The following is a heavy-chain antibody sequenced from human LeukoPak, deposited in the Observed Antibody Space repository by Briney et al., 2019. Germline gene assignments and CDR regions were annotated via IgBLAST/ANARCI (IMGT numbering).Heavy chain of an antibody. CDR3: ARIYYDSSGYIGSWYFDL. CDR2: INAGNGNT. J-gene: IGHJ2*01. V-gene: IGHV1-3*01. Sequence: GASVKVSCKASGYTFTSYAMQWVRQAPGQRLEWMGWINAGNGNTKYSQKFQGRVTITRDTSASTAYMELSSLRSEDTAVYYCARIYYDSSGYIGSWYFDLWGRGTLVTVSS. D-gene: IGHD3-22*01. CDR1: GYTFTSYA.